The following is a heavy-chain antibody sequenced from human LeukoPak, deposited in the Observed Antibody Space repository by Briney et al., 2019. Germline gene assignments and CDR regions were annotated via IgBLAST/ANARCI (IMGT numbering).Heavy chain of an antibody. D-gene: IGHD3-10*01. Sequence: SETLSLTCTVSGGSISSYYWSWIRQPAGKGLEWIGRIYTSGSTNYNPSLKSRVTMSVDTSKNQLSLKLSSVTAADTAVYYCARDPPPDYYGSGSRSLGYYMDVWGKGTTVTVSS. J-gene: IGHJ6*03. CDR1: GGSISSYY. CDR2: IYTSGST. V-gene: IGHV4-4*07. CDR3: ARDPPPDYYGSGSRSLGYYMDV.